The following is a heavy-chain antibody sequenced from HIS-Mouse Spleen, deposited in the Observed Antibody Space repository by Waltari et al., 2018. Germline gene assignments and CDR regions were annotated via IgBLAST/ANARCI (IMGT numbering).Heavy chain of an antibody. CDR2: IYHSGST. Sequence: QVQLQESGPGLVKPSETLSLTCTVSGYSISSGYYWGWIRQPPGKGLEWIGSIYHSGSTTYNPTLKRRVTISVDTSKNQFSLKLSSVTAADTAVYYCASIKPVTIFGVVIFPNWFDPWGQGTLVTVSS. V-gene: IGHV4-38-2*02. CDR1: GYSISSGYY. CDR3: ASIKPVTIFGVVIFPNWFDP. J-gene: IGHJ5*02. D-gene: IGHD3-3*01.